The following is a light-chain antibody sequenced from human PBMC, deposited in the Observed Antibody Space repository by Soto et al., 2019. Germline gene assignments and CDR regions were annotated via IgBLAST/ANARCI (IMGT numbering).Light chain of an antibody. J-gene: IGKJ1*01. V-gene: IGKV3-11*01. CDR3: QHRSNWPRT. CDR2: DAS. Sequence: EIVLTQSPATLSLSPGKRATLSCRASQSVSSSLAWYQQKPGQAPRLLIYDASNRATGIPARFSGSGSGTDFTLTISSLEPEDFAVFYCQHRSNWPRTFGQGTKVEIK. CDR1: QSVSSS.